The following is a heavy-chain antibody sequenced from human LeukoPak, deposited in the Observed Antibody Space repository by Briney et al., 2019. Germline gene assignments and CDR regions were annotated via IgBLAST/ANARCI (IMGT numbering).Heavy chain of an antibody. J-gene: IGHJ4*02. CDR3: ARVGATSSSWYYFDY. V-gene: IGHV4-30-4*01. CDR2: IYYSGST. CDR1: GGCISSGDYY. Sequence: SQTLSLTCTVSGGCISSGDYYWSWIRQPPGKGLEWNGYIYYSGSTYYNPSLKSRVTISVDTSKNQFSLKLSSVTAADTAVYYCARVGATSSSWYYFDYWGQGTLVTVSS. D-gene: IGHD6-13*01.